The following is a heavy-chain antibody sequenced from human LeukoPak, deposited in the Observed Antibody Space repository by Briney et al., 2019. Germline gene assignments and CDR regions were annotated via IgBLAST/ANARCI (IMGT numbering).Heavy chain of an antibody. CDR2: YSYSGSVI. J-gene: IGHJ4*02. D-gene: IGHD3-10*01. CDR3: ARLEGTGIDY. V-gene: IGHV3-11*01. CDR1: GFTLSDQY. Sequence: GGSLRLSCVASGFTLSDQYMAWIRWAPGRVVEWVSHYSYSGSVIYYADSVKGRFNFSRDNDKNSLYLQMHSLRAEDTALYYCARLEGTGIDYWGQGTLVTVSS.